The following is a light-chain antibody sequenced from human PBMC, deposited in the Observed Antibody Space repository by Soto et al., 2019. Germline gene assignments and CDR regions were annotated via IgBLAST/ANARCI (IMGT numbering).Light chain of an antibody. CDR1: SSDVGGYNY. J-gene: IGLJ1*01. CDR3: CSYAGSSPYV. Sequence: QSVLTQPASVSGSPGQSITISCTGTSSDVGGYNYVSWYQHHPGKAPKLMIYDVINRPSGVSNRFSGSKSGNTASLTISGLQAEDEADYYCCSYAGSSPYVFGTGTKVTVL. CDR2: DVI. V-gene: IGLV2-14*01.